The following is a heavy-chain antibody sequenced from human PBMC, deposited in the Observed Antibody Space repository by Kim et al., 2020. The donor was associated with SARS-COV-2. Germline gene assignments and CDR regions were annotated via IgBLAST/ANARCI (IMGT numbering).Heavy chain of an antibody. J-gene: IGHJ4*02. D-gene: IGHD2-21*02. Sequence: ASVKVSCKASGYTFTSYAMNWVRQAPGQGLEWMGWINTNTGNPTYAQGFTGRFVFSLDTSVSTAYLQISSLKAEDTAVYYCARAAYCGGDCYSPPDFDYWGQGTLVTVSS. V-gene: IGHV7-4-1*02. CDR2: INTNTGNP. CDR1: GYTFTSYA. CDR3: ARAAYCGGDCYSPPDFDY.